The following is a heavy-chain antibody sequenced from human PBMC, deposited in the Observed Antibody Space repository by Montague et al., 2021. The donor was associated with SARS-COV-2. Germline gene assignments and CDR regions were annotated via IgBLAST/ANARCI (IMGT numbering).Heavy chain of an antibody. Sequence: SETLSLTCTVSGGSVTSGDYYWTWIRQPPGKGLEWIGYIYNTGRTNYNPSLKSRVAISVDTSKNQFSLKVDSVSAADTAVYYCATEMPAYDVFDIWGQGTMVTGSS. CDR1: GGSVTSGDYY. V-gene: IGHV4-61*08. CDR3: ATEMPAYDVFDI. J-gene: IGHJ3*02. CDR2: IYNTGRT. D-gene: IGHD2-2*01.